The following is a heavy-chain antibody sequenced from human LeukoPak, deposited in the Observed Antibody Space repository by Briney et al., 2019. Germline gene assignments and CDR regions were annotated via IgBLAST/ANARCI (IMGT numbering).Heavy chain of an antibody. D-gene: IGHD3-10*01. CDR2: IYTSGST. CDR1: GGSISSYY. V-gene: IGHV4-4*07. J-gene: IGHJ4*02. Sequence: SETLSLTCTVSGGSISSYYWSWIRQPAGKGLEWIGRIYTSGSTNYNPSLMSRVTMSVDTSKNQFSLKLSSVTAADTAVYYCARELSWFGELEVNFDYWGQGTLVTVSS. CDR3: ARELSWFGELEVNFDY.